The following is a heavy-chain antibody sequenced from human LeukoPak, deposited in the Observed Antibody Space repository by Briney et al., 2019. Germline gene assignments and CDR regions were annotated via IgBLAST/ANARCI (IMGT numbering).Heavy chain of an antibody. CDR2: IYYSGST. V-gene: IGHV4-39*01. Sequence: SETLSLTCTVSGGSISSSSYYWGWIRQPPGKGLEWIGSIYYSGSTYYNPSLKSRVTISVDTSKNQFSLKLSSVTAADTAVYYCARIRAYYYGSGSSRFDYWGQGTLVTVSS. J-gene: IGHJ4*02. CDR3: ARIRAYYYGSGSSRFDY. D-gene: IGHD3-10*01. CDR1: GGSISSSSYY.